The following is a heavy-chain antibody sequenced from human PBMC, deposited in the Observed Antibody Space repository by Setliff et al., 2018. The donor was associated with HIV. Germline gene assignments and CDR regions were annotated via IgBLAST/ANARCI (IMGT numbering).Heavy chain of an antibody. V-gene: IGHV4-38-2*01. CDR1: DYSISSGYY. CDR2: IYHSGST. CDR3: ARHDGTYCGGDCYLLGYFDL. J-gene: IGHJ2*01. Sequence: SETLSLTCAASDYSISSGYYWGWIRQPPGKGLEWIGSIYHSGSTYYNPSLKSRVTISVDTSKNQFSLNLSSVAAADTAVYYCARHDGTYCGGDCYLLGYFDLWGRGTLVTVSS. D-gene: IGHD2-21*02.